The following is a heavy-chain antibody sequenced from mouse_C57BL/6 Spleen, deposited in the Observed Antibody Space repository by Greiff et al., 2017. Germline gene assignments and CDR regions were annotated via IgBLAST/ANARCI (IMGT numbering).Heavy chain of an antibody. CDR1: GYTFTSYW. V-gene: IGHV1-5*01. J-gene: IGHJ1*03. Sequence: VQLQQSGTVLARPGASVKMSCKTSGYTFTSYWMHWVKQRPGQGLEWIGAIYPGNSDTSYNQKFKGKAKLTAVTSASTAYMELSSLTNEDSAVYYCTVDSASTVRNYDVWGTGTTVTVSS. D-gene: IGHD1-1*01. CDR3: TVDSASTVRNYDV. CDR2: IYPGNSDT.